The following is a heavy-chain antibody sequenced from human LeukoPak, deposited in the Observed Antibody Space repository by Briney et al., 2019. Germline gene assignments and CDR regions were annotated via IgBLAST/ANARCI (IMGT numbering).Heavy chain of an antibody. V-gene: IGHV1-46*01. J-gene: IGHJ3*02. CDR3: ARAQGYSSSDDAFDI. Sequence: EASVKVSCKASGYIFTSYYMHWVRQAPGQGLEWMGIINPSGGSTSYAQKFQGRVTMTRDTSTSTMYMELSSLRSEDTAVYYCARAQGYSSSDDAFDIWGQGTMVTVSS. CDR1: GYIFTSYY. D-gene: IGHD6-19*01. CDR2: INPSGGST.